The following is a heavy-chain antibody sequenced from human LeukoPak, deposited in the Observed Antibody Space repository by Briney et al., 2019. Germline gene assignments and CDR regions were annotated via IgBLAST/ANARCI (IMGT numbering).Heavy chain of an antibody. V-gene: IGHV3-21*01. D-gene: IGHD5-18*01. J-gene: IGHJ4*02. Sequence: GGSLRLSCAASGFTFSSYSMNWVRQAPGKGLEWVSSISSSSSYIYYADSVKGRFTISRDNAKNSLYLQMNSLRAEDTAVYYCARDRAAMALYDYWGQGTLVTVSS. CDR3: ARDRAAMALYDY. CDR2: ISSSSSYI. CDR1: GFTFSSYS.